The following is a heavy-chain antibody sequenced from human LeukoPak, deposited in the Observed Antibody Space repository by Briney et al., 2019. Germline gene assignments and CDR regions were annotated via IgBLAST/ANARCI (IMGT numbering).Heavy chain of an antibody. V-gene: IGHV3-30-3*01. J-gene: IGHJ4*02. CDR2: ISYDGSNK. Sequence: PGGPLRLSCAASGFTYSSYAMSWVRQAPGKGLGWVAVISYDGSNKYYADSVKGRFTISRDNSKNTLYLQMNSLRAEDTAVYYCASPPGYCSGGSCYFPFDYWGQGTLVTVSS. CDR3: ASPPGYCSGGSCYFPFDY. CDR1: GFTYSSYA. D-gene: IGHD2-15*01.